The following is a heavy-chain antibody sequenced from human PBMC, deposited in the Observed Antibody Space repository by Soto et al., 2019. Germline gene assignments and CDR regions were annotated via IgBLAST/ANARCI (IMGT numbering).Heavy chain of an antibody. J-gene: IGHJ6*02. CDR1: GYTFTSYV. Sequence: ASVKVSCKASGYTFTSYVIHWVRQAPGQRLEWMGWINAANGNTKYSQKFQGRVTITRDTSASTAYMELSSLRSEDTAVYYCARVGEMEPIHYYYYYGMDVWGQGTTVTVSS. CDR3: ARVGEMEPIHYYYYYGMDV. V-gene: IGHV1-3*01. D-gene: IGHD1-1*01. CDR2: INAANGNT.